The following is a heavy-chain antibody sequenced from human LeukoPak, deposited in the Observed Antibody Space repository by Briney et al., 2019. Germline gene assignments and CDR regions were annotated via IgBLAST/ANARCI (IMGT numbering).Heavy chain of an antibody. CDR2: ISSSGSYI. Sequence: GGSLRLSCAASGFTFSSYSMNWVRQAPGKGLEWFSSISSSGSYIYYADSVKGRFTISRDNAKNSLYLQMNSLRAEDTAVYYCAREGGRGYSYGYGNWFDPWGQGTLVTVSS. CDR1: GFTFSSYS. CDR3: AREGGRGYSYGYGNWFDP. V-gene: IGHV3-21*01. J-gene: IGHJ5*02. D-gene: IGHD5-18*01.